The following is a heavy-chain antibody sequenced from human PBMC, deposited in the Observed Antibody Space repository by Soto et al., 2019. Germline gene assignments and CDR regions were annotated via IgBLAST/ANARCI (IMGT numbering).Heavy chain of an antibody. J-gene: IGHJ6*02. Sequence: SETLSLTCAVYGGSFSGYYWSWIRQPPGKGLEWIGEINHSGSTNYNPSLKSRVTISVDTSKNQFSLKLSSVTAADTAVYYCARGRGWYRASYYYYGMDVWGQGTTVTVSS. V-gene: IGHV4-34*01. CDR3: ARGRGWYRASYYYYGMDV. D-gene: IGHD6-19*01. CDR1: GGSFSGYY. CDR2: INHSGST.